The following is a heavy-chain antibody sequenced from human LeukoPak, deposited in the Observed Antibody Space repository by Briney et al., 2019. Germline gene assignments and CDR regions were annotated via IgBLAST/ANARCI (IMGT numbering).Heavy chain of an antibody. CDR3: ARLGERGRDYDILTGLDP. CDR1: GYTFTSYG. D-gene: IGHD3-9*01. CDR2: ISAYNGNT. Sequence: GASVKVSCKASGYTFTSYGISWVRQASGQGLEWMGWISAYNGNTNYAQKLQGRVTMTTDTSTSTAYMELRSLRSDDTAVYYCARLGERGRDYDILTGLDPWGQGTLVTVSS. J-gene: IGHJ5*02. V-gene: IGHV1-18*01.